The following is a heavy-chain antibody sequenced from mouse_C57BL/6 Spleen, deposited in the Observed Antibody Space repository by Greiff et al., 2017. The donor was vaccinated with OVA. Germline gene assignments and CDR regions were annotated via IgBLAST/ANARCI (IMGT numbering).Heavy chain of an antibody. CDR3: AREYSNYRYFDY. V-gene: IGHV3-6*01. D-gene: IGHD2-5*01. Sequence: EVKLVESGPGLVKPSQSLSLTCSVTGYSITSGYYWNWIRQFPGNKLEWMGYISYDGSNNYNPSLKNRISITRDTSKNQFFLKLNSVTTEDTATYYCAREYSNYRYFDYWGQGTTLTVSS. J-gene: IGHJ2*01. CDR1: GYSITSGYY. CDR2: ISYDGSN.